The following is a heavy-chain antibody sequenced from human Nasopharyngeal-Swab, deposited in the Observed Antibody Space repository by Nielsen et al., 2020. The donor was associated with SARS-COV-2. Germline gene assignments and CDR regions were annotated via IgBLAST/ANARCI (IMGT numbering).Heavy chain of an antibody. V-gene: IGHV1-69*06. D-gene: IGHD5-12*01. J-gene: IGHJ6*03. CDR2: IIPIFGTA. Sequence: WVRQAPGQGLEWMGGIIPIFGTANYAQKFQGRVTITADKSTSTAYMELSSLRSEDTAVYYCARDRAYSGSYMHVWGKGTTVTVSS. CDR3: ARDRAYSGSYMHV.